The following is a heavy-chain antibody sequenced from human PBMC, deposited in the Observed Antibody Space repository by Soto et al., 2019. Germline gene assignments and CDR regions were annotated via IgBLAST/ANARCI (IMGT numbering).Heavy chain of an antibody. Sequence: SETLSLTCSVSGGSISSRTFWWAWIRQPPGKGLEWIGDMYYSGSSYSSPSLKSRVTLTVDTSKNQLSLKLNSVTAADTAVYYCARHPRDDYNYGGSGIFDYWGQGTLVTVSS. CDR1: GGSISSRTFW. CDR2: MYYSGSS. J-gene: IGHJ4*02. D-gene: IGHD4-4*01. CDR3: ARHPRDDYNYGGSGIFDY. V-gene: IGHV4-39*01.